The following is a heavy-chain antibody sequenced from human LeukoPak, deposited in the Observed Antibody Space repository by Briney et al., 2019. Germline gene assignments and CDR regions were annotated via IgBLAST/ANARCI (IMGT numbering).Heavy chain of an antibody. CDR1: GYSFTSFA. CDR2: LSTYNGNT. J-gene: IGHJ4*02. D-gene: IGHD6-13*01. CDR3: ARVISSSWYHHDY. V-gene: IGHV1-18*01. Sequence: ASVKVSCKASGYSFTSFAISWVRQAPGQGLEWMGWLSTYNGNTNYAQKFQDRVTMTTDTSTSTAFMELRSLRFDDTAMYYCARVISSSWYHHDYWGQGTLVSVSS.